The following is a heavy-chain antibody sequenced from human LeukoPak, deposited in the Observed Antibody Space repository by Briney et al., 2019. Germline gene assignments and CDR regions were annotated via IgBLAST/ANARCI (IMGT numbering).Heavy chain of an antibody. V-gene: IGHV3-74*01. CDR3: ASLMGASDLHDF. J-gene: IGHJ4*02. D-gene: IGHD1-26*01. CDR2: INSDGNSV. CDR1: GFTFSSHW. Sequence: GGSLRLSCAVSGFTFSSHWMHWVRQPPGKGLAWVSRINSDGNSVSYADSVKGRFVISRDNANSTLYLQMNSLRAEDTAVYYCASLMGASDLHDFWGQGALVTVSS.